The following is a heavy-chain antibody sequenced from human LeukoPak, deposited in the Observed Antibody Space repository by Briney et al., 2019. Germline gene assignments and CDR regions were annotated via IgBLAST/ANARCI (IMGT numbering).Heavy chain of an antibody. CDR3: ARVEGRGVLMVYAIRY. CDR1: GFTFSSYW. J-gene: IGHJ4*02. D-gene: IGHD2-8*01. Sequence: GGSLRLSCAASGFTFSSYWMSWVRQAPGKGLEWVANIKQDGSEKYYVDSVKGRFTISRDNAKNSLYLQMNSLRAEDTAVYYCARVEGRGVLMVYAIRYWGQGTLVTVSS. V-gene: IGHV3-7*01. CDR2: IKQDGSEK.